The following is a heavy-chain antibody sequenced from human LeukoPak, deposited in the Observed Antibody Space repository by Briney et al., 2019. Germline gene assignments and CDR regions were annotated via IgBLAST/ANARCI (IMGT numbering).Heavy chain of an antibody. V-gene: IGHV4-4*07. CDR2: MYTSGST. Sequence: PSETLSLTCTVFGGSISSYYWSWLRQPAGKGLEWIGRMYTSGSTNYNPSLKSRVTMSVDTSKNQFSPKLSSVTAADTAVYYCARDTGYYFGSGNYLYYFDYWGQGTLVTVSS. D-gene: IGHD3-10*01. CDR1: GGSISSYY. J-gene: IGHJ4*02. CDR3: ARDTGYYFGSGNYLYYFDY.